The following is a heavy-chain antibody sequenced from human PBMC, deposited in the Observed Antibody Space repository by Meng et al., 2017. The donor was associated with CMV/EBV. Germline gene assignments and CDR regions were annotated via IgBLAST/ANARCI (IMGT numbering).Heavy chain of an antibody. CDR2: INPNSGGT. CDR1: GYTFTSYG. J-gene: IGHJ6*02. V-gene: IGHV1-2*02. D-gene: IGHD2-2*02. Sequence: ASVKVSCKVSGYTFTSYGISWVRQAPGQGLEWMGWINPNSGGTNYAQKFQGRVTMTRDTSISTAYMELSRLRSDDTAVYYCARVDIVVVPAAIGGYGMDVWGQGTTVTVSS. CDR3: ARVDIVVVPAAIGGYGMDV.